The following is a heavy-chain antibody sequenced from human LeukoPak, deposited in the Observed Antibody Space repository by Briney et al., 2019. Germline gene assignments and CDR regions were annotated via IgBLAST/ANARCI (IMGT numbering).Heavy chain of an antibody. CDR3: ARRGAATDAFDI. J-gene: IGHJ3*02. CDR2: ISSSGSTI. CDR1: GFTFSSYE. Sequence: GGSLRLSCAASGFTFSSYEMHWVRQAPGKGLEWVSYISSSGSTIYYADSVKGRFTISRDNAKNTLYLQMNSLRAEDTAVYYCARRGAATDAFDIWGQGTMVTVSS. V-gene: IGHV3-48*03. D-gene: IGHD1-26*01.